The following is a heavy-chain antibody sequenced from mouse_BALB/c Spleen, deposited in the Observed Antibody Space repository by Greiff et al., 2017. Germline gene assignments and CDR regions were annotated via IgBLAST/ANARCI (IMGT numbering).Heavy chain of an antibody. V-gene: IGHV3-6*02. CDR1: GYSITSGYY. Sequence: VQLKESGPGLVKPSQSLSLTCSVTGYSITSGYYWNWIRQFPGNKLEWMGYISYDGSNNYNPSLKNRISITRDTSKNQFFLKLNSVTTEDTATYYCARDLGYYGSSYSPYYAMDYWGQGTSVTVSS. CDR3: ARDLGYYGSSYSPYYAMDY. CDR2: ISYDGSN. J-gene: IGHJ4*01. D-gene: IGHD1-1*01.